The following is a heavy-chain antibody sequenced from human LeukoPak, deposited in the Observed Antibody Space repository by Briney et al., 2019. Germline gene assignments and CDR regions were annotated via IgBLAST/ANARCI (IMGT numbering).Heavy chain of an antibody. D-gene: IGHD3-3*01. CDR1: GFTFSAYE. Sequence: GGSLRLSCAASGFTFSAYEMNWVRQAPGKGLEWVSAISGSGGSTYYADSVKGRFTISRDNSKNTLYLQMNSLRAEDTAVYYCAKGFGVAYYFDYWGQGTLVTVSS. CDR2: ISGSGGST. V-gene: IGHV3-23*01. J-gene: IGHJ4*02. CDR3: AKGFGVAYYFDY.